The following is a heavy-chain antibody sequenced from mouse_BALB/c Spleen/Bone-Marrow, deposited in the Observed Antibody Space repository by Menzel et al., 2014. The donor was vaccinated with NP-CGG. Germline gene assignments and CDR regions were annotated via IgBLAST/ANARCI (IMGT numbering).Heavy chain of an antibody. CDR1: GYSITSDYA. CDR3: ARGTLY. CDR2: ISYSGST. Sequence: VQLQQSGPGLVKPSQSLSLTCTVTGYSITSDYAWNWIRQFPGNKLEWMGYISYSGSTSYNPSLKSRISITRDTSKNQFFPQLNSVTTEDTATYYCARGTLYWGQGTTLTVSS. V-gene: IGHV3-2*02. J-gene: IGHJ2*01.